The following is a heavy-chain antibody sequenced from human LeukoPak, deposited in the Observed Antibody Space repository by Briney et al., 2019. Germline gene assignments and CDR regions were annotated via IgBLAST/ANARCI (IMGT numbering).Heavy chain of an antibody. Sequence: PGGSLRLSCAASGFTFSGSAMHWVRQASGKGLEWVGRIRSKANSYATAYAASVKGRFTISRDDSKNTAYLQMNSLRAEDTAVYYCAKGVGGLVRGGFDYWGQGTLVTVSS. CDR2: IRSKANSYAT. CDR1: GFTFSGSA. CDR3: AKGVGGLVRGGFDY. J-gene: IGHJ4*02. V-gene: IGHV3-73*01. D-gene: IGHD6-19*01.